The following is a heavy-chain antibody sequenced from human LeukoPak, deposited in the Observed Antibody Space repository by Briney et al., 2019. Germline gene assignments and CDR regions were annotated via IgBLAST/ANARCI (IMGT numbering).Heavy chain of an antibody. CDR3: ARDIGYSGYSGYYRDYYYYGMDV. J-gene: IGHJ6*02. CDR2: ISSSSSYI. CDR1: GFTFSSYS. V-gene: IGHV3-21*01. D-gene: IGHD5-12*01. Sequence: PGGSLRLSCAASGFTFSSYSMNWVRQAPGKGLEWVSSISSSSSYIYYADSVKGRFTISRDNAKNSLYLQMNSLRAEDTAVYYCARDIGYSGYSGYYRDYYYYGMDVWGQGTTVTVSS.